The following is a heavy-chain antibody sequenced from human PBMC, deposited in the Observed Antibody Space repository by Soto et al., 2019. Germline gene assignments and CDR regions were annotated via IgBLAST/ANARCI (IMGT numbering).Heavy chain of an antibody. J-gene: IGHJ4*02. Sequence: GGSLRLSCAGSGFAFSNYSMNWVRQAPGKGLEWVSYISSSGTNTYYAASVRGRFTISRDNAENSLYLRMNSLKDEDTAVYYCARGTKGGSPPLWGQGTLVTVSS. CDR3: ARGTKGGSPPL. CDR1: GFAFSNYS. CDR2: ISSSGTNT. V-gene: IGHV3-48*02. D-gene: IGHD1-7*01.